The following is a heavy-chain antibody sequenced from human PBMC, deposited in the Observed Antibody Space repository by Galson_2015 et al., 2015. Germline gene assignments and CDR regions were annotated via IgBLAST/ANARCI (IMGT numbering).Heavy chain of an antibody. Sequence: SVKVSCKASGYTFTSYGISWVRQAPGQGLEWMGWISAYNGNTNYAQKLQGRVTMTTDTSTSTAYMELRSLRSDDTAVYYCASIVVVPAASDYYYYGMDVWGQGTTVTVSS. CDR3: ASIVVVPAASDYYYYGMDV. CDR1: GYTFTSYG. D-gene: IGHD2-2*01. V-gene: IGHV1-18*01. CDR2: ISAYNGNT. J-gene: IGHJ6*02.